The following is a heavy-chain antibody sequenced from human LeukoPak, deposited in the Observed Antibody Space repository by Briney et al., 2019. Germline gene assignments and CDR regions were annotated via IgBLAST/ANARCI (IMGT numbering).Heavy chain of an antibody. CDR3: ARSGRRVYETIFDY. CDR1: GFTFSSYS. D-gene: IGHD6-13*01. V-gene: IGHV3-21*01. J-gene: IGHJ4*02. CDR2: ISSSSSYI. Sequence: GGSLRLSCAASGFTFSSYSMNWVRQAPGKGLEWVSSISSSSSYIYYADSVKGRFTISRDNAKNSLYLQMNSLRAEDTAVYYCARSGRRVYETIFDYWGQGTLVTVSS.